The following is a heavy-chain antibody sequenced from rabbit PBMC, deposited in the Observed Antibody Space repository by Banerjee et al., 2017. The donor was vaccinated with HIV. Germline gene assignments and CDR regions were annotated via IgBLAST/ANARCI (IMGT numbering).Heavy chain of an antibody. J-gene: IGHJ4*01. CDR2: IDTGDGST. V-gene: IGHV1S45*01. Sequence: QEQLEESGGDLVKPEGSLTLTCTASCFSLSGGNYMCWVRQAPGKGLVWIACIDTGDGSTYFANWVNGRFTVSLDNAQITVFLQMTSLTVADTATYFCARAYNSGWGGYFVLWGPGTLVTVS. D-gene: IGHD4-1*01. CDR3: ARAYNSGWGGYFVL. CDR1: CFSLSGGNY.